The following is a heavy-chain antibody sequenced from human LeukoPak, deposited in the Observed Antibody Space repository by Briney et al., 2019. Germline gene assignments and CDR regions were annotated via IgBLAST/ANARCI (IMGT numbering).Heavy chain of an antibody. V-gene: IGHV3-23*01. CDR1: GFTFSSCG. Sequence: PGGSLRLSCTASGFTFSSCGMSWVRQPPRKGLEWVSAISGSGGSTYYADSVKGRFTISRDNSKNTLYLQLNSLSAEDTAVYYCASRATTEHGHSYGFDYWGQGTLVTVSS. D-gene: IGHD5-18*01. CDR3: ASRATTEHGHSYGFDY. J-gene: IGHJ4*01. CDR2: ISGSGGST.